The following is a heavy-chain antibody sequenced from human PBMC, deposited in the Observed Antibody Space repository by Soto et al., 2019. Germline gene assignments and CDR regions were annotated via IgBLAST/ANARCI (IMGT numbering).Heavy chain of an antibody. CDR2: ISYDATNK. V-gene: IGHV3-30*03. CDR3: ARAGRQLVPYWFDP. CDR1: GFAFSNHG. D-gene: IGHD6-6*01. J-gene: IGHJ5*02. Sequence: GGSLRLSCAASGFAFSNHGMHWVRQAPGKGLEWVAIISYDATNKYYADSVKGRFTISRDNAKNSLYLQMNSLRAEDTAVYYCARAGRQLVPYWFDPWGQGTLVTVSS.